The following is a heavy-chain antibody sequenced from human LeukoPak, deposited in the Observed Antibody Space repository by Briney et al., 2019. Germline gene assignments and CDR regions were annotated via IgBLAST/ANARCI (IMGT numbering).Heavy chain of an antibody. V-gene: IGHV1-2*02. CDR1: GYTFIGYY. CDR3: ARPLGSLKEYWWFDP. D-gene: IGHD2/OR15-2a*01. CDR2: INPKSGGT. Sequence: ASVKVSCKASGYTFIGYYMHWVRQAPGQGLEWMGWINPKSGGTNYAQNFQGRVTMTRDTSSTTVYMELTRLRSDDTAVYYCARPLGSLKEYWWFDPWGQGTLVTVSS. J-gene: IGHJ5*02.